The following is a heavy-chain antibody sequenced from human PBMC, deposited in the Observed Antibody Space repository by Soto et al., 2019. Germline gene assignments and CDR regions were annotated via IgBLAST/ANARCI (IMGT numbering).Heavy chain of an antibody. CDR1: GGSISSRNYY. D-gene: IGHD6-13*01. CDR3: ARHPGDPAAGNWFDP. J-gene: IGHJ5*02. CDR2: IYYRGSS. V-gene: IGHV4-39*01. Sequence: QLQLQESGPGLVKPSETLSLTCSVSGGSISSRNYYWGWIRQPPGKGLEWIGSIYYRGSSYYNPSLKSRVTISVDTSKNQLSLRLRSVTAADTAVYYCARHPGDPAAGNWFDPWGQGTLVTVSS.